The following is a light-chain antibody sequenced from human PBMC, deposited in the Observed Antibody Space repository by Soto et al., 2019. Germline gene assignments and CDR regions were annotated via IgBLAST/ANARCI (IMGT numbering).Light chain of an antibody. CDR3: QQYGGSPYT. V-gene: IGKV3-20*01. CDR1: QSVRSNY. J-gene: IGKJ2*01. Sequence: EIVLTQSPGTLSLSPGERATLSCRASQSVRSNYLAWYQRKPGQAPRLLIYGASTRATGIPDRFSGTGSGTDFTLTISRLEPDDLAVYYCQQYGGSPYTFGQGTKLEIK. CDR2: GAS.